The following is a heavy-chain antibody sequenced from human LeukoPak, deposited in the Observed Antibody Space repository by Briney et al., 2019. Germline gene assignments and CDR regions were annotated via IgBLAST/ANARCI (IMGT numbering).Heavy chain of an antibody. D-gene: IGHD6-13*01. CDR3: ARNVGRSSRSF. Sequence: SETLSLTCTVSGGSISSSSYYWGWIRQPPGKGLEWIGSIYYSGSTYYNPSLKSRVTISVDTSKNQFSLKLSSVTAADTAVYYCARNVGRSSRSFWGQGTLVTVSS. CDR2: IYYSGST. CDR1: GGSISSSSYY. J-gene: IGHJ4*02. V-gene: IGHV4-39*07.